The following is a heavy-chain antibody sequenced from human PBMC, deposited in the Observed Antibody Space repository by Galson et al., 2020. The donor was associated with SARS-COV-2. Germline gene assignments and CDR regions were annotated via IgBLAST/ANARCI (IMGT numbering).Heavy chain of an antibody. CDR2: IYYSGST. CDR3: ARVHTEAGVVTANWFDP. Sequence: ASETLSLTCTVSGGSVSSGSYYWSWIRQPPGKGLEWIGYIYYSGSTNYNPSLKSRATISVDTSKNQFSLKLSSVTAADTAVYYCARVHTEAGVVTANWFDPWGQGTLVTVSS. J-gene: IGHJ5*02. CDR1: GGSVSSGSYY. D-gene: IGHD2-21*02. V-gene: IGHV4-61*01.